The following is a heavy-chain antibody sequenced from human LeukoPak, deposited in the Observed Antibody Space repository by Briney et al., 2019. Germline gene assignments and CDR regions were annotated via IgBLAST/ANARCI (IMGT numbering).Heavy chain of an antibody. V-gene: IGHV4-4*07. CDR3: ARSGGITGTTRYFDY. J-gene: IGHJ4*02. CDR1: GGSINGYF. Sequence: SETLSLTCTVSGGSINGYFWTWIRQPAGKGLEWVGHIYPSGSTNYNPSLKSRVTMSVDTSKNQFSLKLSSVTAADTAVYYCARSGGITGTTRYFDYWGQGTLVTVSS. CDR2: IYPSGST. D-gene: IGHD1-20*01.